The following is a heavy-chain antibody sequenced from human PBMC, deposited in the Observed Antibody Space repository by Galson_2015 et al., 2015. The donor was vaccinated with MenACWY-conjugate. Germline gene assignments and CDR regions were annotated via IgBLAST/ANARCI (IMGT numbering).Heavy chain of an antibody. CDR2: ISYDGTRK. CDR3: ARGCSGGSYSVY. D-gene: IGHD2-15*01. J-gene: IGHJ4*02. V-gene: IGHV3-30-3*01. CDR1: GFTFSAYA. Sequence: SLRLSCAASGFTFSAYAMHWVRQAPGKGLEWVAVISYDGTRKFYADSVKGRFTISRDNSKNTLYLQMDSLRVEDTAIYYCARGCSGGSYSVYWGQGTLVTVSS.